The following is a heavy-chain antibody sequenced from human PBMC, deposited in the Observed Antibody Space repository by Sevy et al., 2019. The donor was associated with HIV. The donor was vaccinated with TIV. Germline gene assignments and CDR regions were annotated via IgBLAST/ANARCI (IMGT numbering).Heavy chain of an antibody. V-gene: IGHV4-59*08. D-gene: IGHD6-19*01. Sequence: SETLSHTCTVSGGSISSYYWSWIRQPPGKGLEWIGYIYYSGSTNYNPSLKSRVTISVDTSKNQFSLKLSSVTAADTAVYYCARRSSGWYEDHYYYYMDVWGKGTTVTVSS. J-gene: IGHJ6*03. CDR1: GGSISSYY. CDR2: IYYSGST. CDR3: ARRSSGWYEDHYYYYMDV.